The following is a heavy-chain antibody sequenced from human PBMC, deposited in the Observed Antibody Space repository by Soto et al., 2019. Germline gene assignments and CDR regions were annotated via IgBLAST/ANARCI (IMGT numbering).Heavy chain of an antibody. Sequence: ESGGGLVKPGGSLRLSCAASGFSFSDFYMSWIRQAPGKGLEWIAYISSSGSTIYYGDSVKGRFTISRDNAKNSLFLQMNSLRADDTAVYFCARGGYSYGSSSSWGQGTLVTVSS. CDR3: ARGGYSYGSSSS. D-gene: IGHD5-18*01. V-gene: IGHV3-11*01. CDR1: GFSFSDFY. J-gene: IGHJ4*02. CDR2: ISSSGSTI.